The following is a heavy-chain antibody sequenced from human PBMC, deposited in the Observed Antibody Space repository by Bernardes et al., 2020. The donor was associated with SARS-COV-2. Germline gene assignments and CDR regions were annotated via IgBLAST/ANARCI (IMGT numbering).Heavy chain of an antibody. D-gene: IGHD4-4*01. CDR1: GYTFTGYY. CDR2: INPNSGGT. CDR3: ARDRRGNHATYYYYYYMDV. Sequence: ASVKVSCKASGYTFTGYYMHWVRQAPGQGLEWMGRINPNSGGTNYAQKFQGRVTMTRDTSISTAYMELSRLRSDDTAVYYCARDRRGNHATYYYYYYMDVWGKGTTVTVSS. J-gene: IGHJ6*03. V-gene: IGHV1-2*06.